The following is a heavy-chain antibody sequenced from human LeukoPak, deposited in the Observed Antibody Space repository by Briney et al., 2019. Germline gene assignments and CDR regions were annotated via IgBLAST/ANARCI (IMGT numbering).Heavy chain of an antibody. CDR1: GFTFSSYS. Sequence: GGSLRLSCAASGFTFSSYSMNWVRQAPGKGLEWVSSISSSSSYIYYADSVKGRFTISRDNAKNSLYLQMNSLRAEDTAVYYCARLHFDWLLFADYWGQGTLVTVSS. CDR2: ISSSSSYI. D-gene: IGHD3-9*01. V-gene: IGHV3-21*04. J-gene: IGHJ4*02. CDR3: ARLHFDWLLFADY.